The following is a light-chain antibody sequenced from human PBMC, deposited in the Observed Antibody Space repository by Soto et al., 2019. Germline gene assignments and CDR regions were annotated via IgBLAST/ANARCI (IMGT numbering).Light chain of an antibody. V-gene: IGKV3-20*01. CDR2: AAS. CDR3: HQYGSSPPT. Sequence: EIVLSQSPGTLSLSPGETASLSCRASQNVRGSYLAWYQQKPGQAPRLLISAASRRATGVPDRFSGSGSGTGFTLTISRLEPEDFAVYCCHQYGSSPPTFGGGTKVEIK. CDR1: QNVRGSY. J-gene: IGKJ4*01.